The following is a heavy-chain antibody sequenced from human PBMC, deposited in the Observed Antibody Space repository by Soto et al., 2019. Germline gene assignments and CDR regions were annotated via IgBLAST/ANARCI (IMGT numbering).Heavy chain of an antibody. CDR3: ARVERGTATTVIDAFDM. Sequence: QVQLQQWGAGLLKPSETLSLTCAVYGGSISSGRYYWSWIRQPPGMGLEWIGEMSHSGGTHFNPSLKSRVTTSVDTSKNHFSLKMSSVTAADTAIYYCARVERGTATTVIDAFDMWGQGATVTDSS. V-gene: IGHV4-34*01. J-gene: IGHJ3*02. D-gene: IGHD1-1*01. CDR1: GGSISSGRYY. CDR2: MSHSGGT.